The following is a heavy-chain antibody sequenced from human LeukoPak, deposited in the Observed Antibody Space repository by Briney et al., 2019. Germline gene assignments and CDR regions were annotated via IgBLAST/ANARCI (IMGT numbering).Heavy chain of an antibody. CDR2: IYYSGST. J-gene: IGHJ5*02. D-gene: IGHD2-15*01. V-gene: IGHV4-59*08. CDR1: GGSISSYN. CDR3: ARGALPHWFDP. Sequence: SETLSLTCTVSGGSISSYNWSWIRQPPGKGLEWIGYIYYSGSTNYNPSLKSRVTISVDTSKNQFSLKLSSVTAADTAVYYCARGALPHWFDPWGQGTLVTVSS.